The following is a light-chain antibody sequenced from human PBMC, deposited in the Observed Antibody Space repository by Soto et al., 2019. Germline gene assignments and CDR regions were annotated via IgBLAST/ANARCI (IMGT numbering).Light chain of an antibody. CDR2: EGS. Sequence: QSALTQPASVSGSPGQSITISCTGTRSDVGRYNLVSWYQQSPGKAPKLIIYEGSKRPSGVSNRFSGSKSGNTASLTISGLHAEDEADYHCCSYAGSTTYVFGTGTKLTVL. V-gene: IGLV2-23*01. CDR3: CSYAGSTTYV. CDR1: RSDVGRYNL. J-gene: IGLJ1*01.